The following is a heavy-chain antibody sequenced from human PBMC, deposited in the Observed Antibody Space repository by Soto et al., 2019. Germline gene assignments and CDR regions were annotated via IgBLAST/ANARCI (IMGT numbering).Heavy chain of an antibody. CDR3: ARDGTGSPDAFDI. CDR2: IYYSGST. V-gene: IGHV4-31*03. CDR1: GGSISSGGYY. J-gene: IGHJ3*02. D-gene: IGHD2-8*02. Sequence: QVQLQESGPGLVKPSQTLPLTCTVSGGSISSGGYYWSWIRQHPGKGLEWIGYIYYSGSTYYNPSLKSRVTISVDTSKNQFSLKLSSVTAADTAVYYCARDGTGSPDAFDIWGQGTMVTVSS.